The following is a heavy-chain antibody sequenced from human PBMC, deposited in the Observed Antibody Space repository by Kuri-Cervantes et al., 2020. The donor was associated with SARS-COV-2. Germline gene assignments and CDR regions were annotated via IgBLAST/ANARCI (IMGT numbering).Heavy chain of an antibody. CDR1: GFTFSSYA. V-gene: IGHV3-23*03. D-gene: IGHD6-19*01. Sequence: GESLKISCAASGFTFSSYAMSWVRQAPGKGLEWVSVIYSGGSSTYYADSVKVRFTISRDNSKNTLYLQMNSLRAEDTAVYYCAKGGLDSGWGYWGQGTLVTVSS. J-gene: IGHJ4*02. CDR2: IYSGGSST. CDR3: AKGGLDSGWGY.